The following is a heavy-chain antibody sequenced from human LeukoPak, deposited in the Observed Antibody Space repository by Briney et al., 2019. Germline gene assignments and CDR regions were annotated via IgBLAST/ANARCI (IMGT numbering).Heavy chain of an antibody. D-gene: IGHD1-1*01. CDR2: IYYSGST. V-gene: IGHV4-39*07. J-gene: IGHJ5*02. CDR3: ARDRLQLQS. CDR1: GGSINSNSYY. Sequence: PSETLSLTCTVSGGSINSNSYYWGWIRQPPGKGLEWIGSIYYSGSTYYNPSLKSRVTISVDTSKNQFSLKLSSVTAADTAVYYCARDRLQLQSWGQGTLVTVSS.